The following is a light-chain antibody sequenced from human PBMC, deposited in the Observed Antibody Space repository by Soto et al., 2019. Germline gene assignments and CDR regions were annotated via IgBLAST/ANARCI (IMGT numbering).Light chain of an antibody. Sequence: ELVMTQSPVTLSVSPGERATLXXRASQSVTNSYLAWYQQKPGQAPRXXIFGASTRAAGIPARFSGSGAGTEFTLTISSLQSEDFAVYYCQQYSNWPLTFGGGTKVDIK. CDR2: GAS. V-gene: IGKV3-15*01. CDR3: QQYSNWPLT. CDR1: QSVTNSY. J-gene: IGKJ4*01.